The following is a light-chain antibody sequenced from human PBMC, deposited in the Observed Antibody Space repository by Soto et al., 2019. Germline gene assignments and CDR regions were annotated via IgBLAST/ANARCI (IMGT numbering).Light chain of an antibody. CDR2: NTN. J-gene: IGLJ3*02. CDR3: VLYVRSGIHWA. CDR1: SGSVSTRNY. V-gene: IGLV8-61*01. Sequence: QTVVTQEPSFSVSPGRTVTLTCSLTSGSVSTRNYPSWYQQIPGQAPRTLIYNTNTRSSGVPDRFSGSILGNKAALTITGAQTEDESDYYCVLYVRSGIHWAFGRGTKLTV.